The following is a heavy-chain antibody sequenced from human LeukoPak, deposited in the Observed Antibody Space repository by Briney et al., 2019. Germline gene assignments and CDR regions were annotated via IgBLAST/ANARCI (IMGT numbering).Heavy chain of an antibody. D-gene: IGHD3-22*01. CDR3: ALIGLDSSGYYYDYLDY. CDR2: IDSDGSST. V-gene: IGHV3-74*01. CDR1: GIIFSNYW. J-gene: IGHJ4*02. Sequence: GGSLRLSCAASGIIFSNYWMHWVRQAPGKGLVWVSRIDSDGSSTNYADSVKGRFTISRDNAKNTLYLQMNSLRAEDTAVYYCALIGLDSSGYYYDYLDYWGQGTLVTVSS.